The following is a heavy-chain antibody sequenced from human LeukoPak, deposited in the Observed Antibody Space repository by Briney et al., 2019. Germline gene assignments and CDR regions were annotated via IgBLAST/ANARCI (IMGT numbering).Heavy chain of an antibody. CDR2: INHSGST. CDR3: ATTAGIVGATPRQ. V-gene: IGHV4-34*01. J-gene: IGHJ4*02. Sequence: SETLSLTCAVYGGSFSGYYWSWIRQPPGKGLEWIGEINHSGSTNYNPSLKSRVTISVDTSKNQFSLKLSSVTAADTAVYYCATTAGIVGATPRQWGQGTLVTVSS. D-gene: IGHD1-26*01. CDR1: GGSFSGYY.